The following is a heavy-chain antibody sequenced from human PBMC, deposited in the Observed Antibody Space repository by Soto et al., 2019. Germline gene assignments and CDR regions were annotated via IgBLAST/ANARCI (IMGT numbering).Heavy chain of an antibody. CDR1: GGSFSGYY. CDR2: INHSGST. D-gene: IGHD6-6*01. Sequence: SETLSLTCAVYGGSFSGYYWSWIRQPPGKGLEWIGEINHSGSTNYNPSLKSRVTISVDTSKNQFSLKLSSVTAADTAVYYCARGTTAARLFDHWGQGTLVTVSS. J-gene: IGHJ4*02. CDR3: ARGTTAARLFDH. V-gene: IGHV4-34*01.